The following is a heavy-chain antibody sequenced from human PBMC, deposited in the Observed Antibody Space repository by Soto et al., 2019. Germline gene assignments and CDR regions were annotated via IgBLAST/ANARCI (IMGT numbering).Heavy chain of an antibody. CDR2: ISGSGGST. CDR1: GFTFSSYA. CDR3: AKERLVPGAFDY. J-gene: IGHJ4*02. V-gene: IGHV3-23*01. Sequence: PGGSLRLSCAPSGFTFSSYAMSWVRQAPGTGLEWVSAISGSGGSTYYADSVKGRFTISRDNSKNTLYLQMNSLRAEDTAVYYYAKERLVPGAFDYWGQGTLVTVSS. D-gene: IGHD6-19*01.